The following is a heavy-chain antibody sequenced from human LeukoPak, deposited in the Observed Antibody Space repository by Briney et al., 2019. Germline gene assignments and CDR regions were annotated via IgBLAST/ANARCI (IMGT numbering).Heavy chain of an antibody. CDR2: INAYNGNT. Sequence: ASVKVSCKASGHTFTSYGISWVRRAPGQGLEWMGWINAYNGNTNYAQKLQGRVTMTTDTSTSTAYMELKSLRSDDTAVYYCAREHRWLQSLYYFDYWGQGTLVTVSS. D-gene: IGHD5-24*01. J-gene: IGHJ4*02. CDR1: GHTFTSYG. CDR3: AREHRWLQSLYYFDY. V-gene: IGHV1-18*01.